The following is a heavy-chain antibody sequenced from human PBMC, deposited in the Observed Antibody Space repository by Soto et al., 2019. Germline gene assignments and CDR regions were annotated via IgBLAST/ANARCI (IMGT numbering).Heavy chain of an antibody. J-gene: IGHJ4*02. D-gene: IGHD2-15*01. Sequence: ASVKVSCKASGYTFTGHYMHWVRQAPGQGLEWMGWISANNGNTNYAQKLQGRVTMTTDTSTSTAYMELRSLRSDDTAVYYCARDETIYCSGGSCYSSAGYWGQGTLVTVSS. CDR3: ARDETIYCSGGSCYSSAGY. V-gene: IGHV1-18*04. CDR1: GYTFTGHY. CDR2: ISANNGNT.